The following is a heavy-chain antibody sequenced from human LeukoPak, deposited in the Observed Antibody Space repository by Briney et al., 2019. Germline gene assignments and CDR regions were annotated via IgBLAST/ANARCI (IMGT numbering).Heavy chain of an antibody. CDR1: GFTFSSYS. V-gene: IGHV3-21*01. J-gene: IGHJ4*02. Sequence: GGSLRLSCAASGFTFSSYSMNWVRQAPGKGLEWVSSISSSSSYIYYADSVKGRFTISRDNAKNSLYLQMNSLRAEDTAVYYRARADRLGAALLASFDYWGQGTLVTVSS. CDR2: ISSSSSYI. CDR3: ARADRLGAALLASFDY. D-gene: IGHD3-16*01.